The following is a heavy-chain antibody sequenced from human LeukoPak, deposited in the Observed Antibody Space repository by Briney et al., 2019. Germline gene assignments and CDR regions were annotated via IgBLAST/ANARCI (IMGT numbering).Heavy chain of an antibody. CDR1: GYIFTGYY. CDR3: ARDLSWLLDY. CDR2: INPNSGGT. J-gene: IGHJ4*02. V-gene: IGHV1-2*04. D-gene: IGHD5-12*01. Sequence: ASVKVSCKASGYIFTGYYMHWVRQAPGQGLEWMGWINPNSGGTNYAQNFQGWVTMTRDTSISTAYMELSRLRSDDTAVYYCARDLSWLLDYWGQGTLVTVSS.